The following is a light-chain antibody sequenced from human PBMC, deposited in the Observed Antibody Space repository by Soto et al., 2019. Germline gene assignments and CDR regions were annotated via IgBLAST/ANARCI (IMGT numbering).Light chain of an antibody. CDR2: EVS. V-gene: IGLV2-14*01. CDR1: SSDVGGYNY. Sequence: QSVLTQPASVSGSPGQSITISCTGTSSDVGGYNYVSWYQQHPGKAPKLMIYEVSNRPSGVSNRFSGSKSGNTASLTISGLQAEDEADYYCSSYTSSSTNVXXTGTKVTVL. J-gene: IGLJ1*01. CDR3: SSYTSSSTNV.